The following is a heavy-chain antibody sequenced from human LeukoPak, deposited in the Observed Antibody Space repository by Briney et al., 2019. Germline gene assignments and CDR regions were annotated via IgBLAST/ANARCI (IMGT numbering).Heavy chain of an antibody. V-gene: IGHV3-64*01. J-gene: IGHJ4*02. Sequence: GGSLRLSCAASGFTFSSYAMHWVRQAPGKGLEYVSAISSNGGSTYYANSVKGRFTISRDNSKNTPYLQMGSLRAEDMAVYYCARGKPEGDYYFDYWGQGTLVTVSS. CDR1: GFTFSSYA. CDR2: ISSNGGST. CDR3: ARGKPEGDYYFDY. D-gene: IGHD1-14*01.